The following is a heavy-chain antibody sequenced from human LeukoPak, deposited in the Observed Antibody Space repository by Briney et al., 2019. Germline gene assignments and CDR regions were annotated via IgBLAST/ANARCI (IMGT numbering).Heavy chain of an antibody. CDR3: AKGEGYSYGPPFDY. CDR1: GFTFSSYG. J-gene: IGHJ4*02. D-gene: IGHD5-18*01. Sequence: GGSLRLSCAASGFTFSSYGMHWVRQAPGKGLEWVAVISYDGSNKYYADSVKGRFTIPRDNSKNTLYLQMNSLRAEDTAVYYCAKGEGYSYGPPFDYWGQGTLVTVSS. CDR2: ISYDGSNK. V-gene: IGHV3-30*18.